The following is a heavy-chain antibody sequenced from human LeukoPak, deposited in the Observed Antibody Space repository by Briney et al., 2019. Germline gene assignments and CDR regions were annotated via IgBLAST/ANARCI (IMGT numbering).Heavy chain of an antibody. D-gene: IGHD3-3*01. V-gene: IGHV3-9*01. J-gene: IGHJ4*02. CDR2: ISWNSNTR. CDR1: GFMFEDYG. CDR3: AKDADFWSGLDC. Sequence: GGSLRLSCVGSGFMFEDYGMHWVRQVPGKGLEWVSGISWNSNTRVYAESVKGRFTISRDNAKHSLDLQMISLRAEDTAFYCAKDADFWSGLDCWGQGTLVTVSS.